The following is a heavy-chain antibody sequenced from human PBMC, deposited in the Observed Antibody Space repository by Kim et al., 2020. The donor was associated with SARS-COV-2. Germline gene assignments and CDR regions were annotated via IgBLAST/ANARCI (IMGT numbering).Heavy chain of an antibody. CDR2: INHSGST. V-gene: IGHV4-34*01. CDR3: ARFGTGWYYFDY. J-gene: IGHJ4*02. CDR1: GGSFSGYY. D-gene: IGHD6-19*01. Sequence: SETLSLTCAVYGGSFSGYYWTWIRQPPGKGLEWIGEINHSGSTNYNPSLKSRVTISVDTSKNQFSLKLSSVTAADTAVYYCARFGTGWYYFDYWGQGTLVTVSS.